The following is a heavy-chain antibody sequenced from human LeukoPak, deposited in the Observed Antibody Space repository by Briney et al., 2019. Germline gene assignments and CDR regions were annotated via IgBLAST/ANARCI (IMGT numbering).Heavy chain of an antibody. CDR2: IYRKTDGGTT. V-gene: IGHV3-15*01. J-gene: IGHJ4*02. CDR3: TTGSHRYDSSDFDH. D-gene: IGHD3-22*01. Sequence: PGGSLRLSCVASGFTFNNAWMNWVRQAPGKGLEWVGRIYRKTDGGTTEHAAPVKGRFTISRDDSKNTLYLQMNSLKTEDTAVYYCTTGSHRYDSSDFDHWGQGTLVTVSS. CDR1: GFTFNNAW.